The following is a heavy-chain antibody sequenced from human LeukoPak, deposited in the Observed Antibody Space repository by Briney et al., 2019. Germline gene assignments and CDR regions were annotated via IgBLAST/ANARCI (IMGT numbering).Heavy chain of an antibody. D-gene: IGHD5-12*01. V-gene: IGHV4-59*01. CDR2: IYHSGTT. J-gene: IGHJ5*02. CDR1: GGSISGYY. Sequence: PSETLSLTCTVSGGSISGYYWSWIRQPPGKGLEWIGYIYHSGTTDYNPSLTGRVTISIDTSKNQFSLKVSSVTAADTAVYYCARELSESGFAYDPWGQGTLVIVSS. CDR3: ARELSESGFAYDP.